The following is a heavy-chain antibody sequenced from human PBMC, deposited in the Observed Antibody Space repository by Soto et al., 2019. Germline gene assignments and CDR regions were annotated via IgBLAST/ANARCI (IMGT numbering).Heavy chain of an antibody. CDR2: IYFIGSS. J-gene: IGHJ5*02. CDR1: GGSISSSSSY. CDR3: ERKDDKYGSNS. V-gene: IGHV4-39*01. Sequence: SETLSLTCTVSGGSISSSSSYWGWIRQPPGKGLEWIGSIYFIGSSYPNPSLKSRVTISVDTSQNQFSLKLNSVTAADTAVYFCERKDDKYGSNSWGQGTLVTVSS. D-gene: IGHD3-10*01.